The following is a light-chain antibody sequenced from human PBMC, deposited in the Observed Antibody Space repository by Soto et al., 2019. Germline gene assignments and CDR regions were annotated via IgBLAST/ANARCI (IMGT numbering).Light chain of an antibody. V-gene: IGKV2-30*02. CDR3: MQGTHWPWT. CDR1: RSLIHSDGDTY. CDR2: KVS. Sequence: DVGMTQSPLSLPVTLGQPASISCRSSRSLIHSDGDTYLNWFQQRPGQSPRRLIYKVSDRDSGVPDRFSGSGSGTDFTLKISRVEAEDVGVYYCMQGTHWPWTFGQGTEVEIK. J-gene: IGKJ1*01.